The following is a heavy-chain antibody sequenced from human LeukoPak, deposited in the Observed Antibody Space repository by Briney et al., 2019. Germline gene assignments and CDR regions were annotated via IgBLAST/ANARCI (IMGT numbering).Heavy chain of an antibody. Sequence: GASLRLSCAASGFTFSSYAMGWVRQAPGTGLKWVSSISGSGGNTYYADSVKGRFTISRDNSKNALYLQMNSLRADDTAVYYCAKVGGSTCSSTSCFLGRMGFDYWGQGTLVTVSS. J-gene: IGHJ4*02. D-gene: IGHD2-2*01. CDR3: AKVGGSTCSSTSCFLGRMGFDY. CDR2: ISGSGGNT. V-gene: IGHV3-23*01. CDR1: GFTFSSYA.